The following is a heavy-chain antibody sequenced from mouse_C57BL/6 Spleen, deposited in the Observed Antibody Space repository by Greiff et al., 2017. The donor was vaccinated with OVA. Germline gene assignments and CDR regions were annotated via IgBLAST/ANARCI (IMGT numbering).Heavy chain of an antibody. CDR1: GYTFTDYY. CDR3: ARGDYSSSQFAY. V-gene: IGHV1-19*01. CDR2: INPYNGGT. D-gene: IGHD1-1*01. Sequence: VQLQQSGPVLVKPGASVKMSCKASGYTFTDYYMNWVKQSHGKSLEWIGVINPYNGGTSYNQKFKGKAKMTVDKSTRKANLELKSLKAEDHAVYYCARGDYSSSQFAYWGQGTLVTVSA. J-gene: IGHJ3*01.